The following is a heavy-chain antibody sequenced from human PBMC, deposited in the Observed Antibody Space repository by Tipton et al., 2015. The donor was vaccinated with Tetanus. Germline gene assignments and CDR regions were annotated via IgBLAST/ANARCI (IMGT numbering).Heavy chain of an antibody. J-gene: IGHJ4*02. CDR3: ARDPHTIRTGNHRGFDY. V-gene: IGHV3-23*01. CDR1: GFPFTTYG. CDR2: ITGSGVGT. Sequence: SLRLSCAASGFPFTTYGMTWVRLAPGKGLEWVAVITGSGVGTYYSDSVKGRFTISRDNGKNLLYLQMNSLRVEDTAVYYCARDPHTIRTGNHRGFDYWGQGTKVTVSS. D-gene: IGHD3-10*01.